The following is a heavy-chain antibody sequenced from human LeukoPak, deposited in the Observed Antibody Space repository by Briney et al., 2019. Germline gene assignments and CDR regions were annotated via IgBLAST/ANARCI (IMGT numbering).Heavy chain of an antibody. D-gene: IGHD3-10*01. CDR1: GFTFSSYG. Sequence: GGSPRLSCAASGFTFSSYGMHWVRQAPGKGLEWVAVIWYDGSNKYYADSVKGRFTISRDNSKNTLYLQMNSLRAEDTAVYYCARGSLWFGELSVQGMDVWGQGTTVTVSS. J-gene: IGHJ6*02. CDR3: ARGSLWFGELSVQGMDV. V-gene: IGHV3-33*01. CDR2: IWYDGSNK.